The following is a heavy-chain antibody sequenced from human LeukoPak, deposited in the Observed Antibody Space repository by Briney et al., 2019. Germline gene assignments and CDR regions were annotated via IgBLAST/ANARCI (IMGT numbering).Heavy chain of an antibody. CDR3: ARDVAVAGPPYYFDY. CDR1: GFTFSSYS. V-gene: IGHV3-48*04. Sequence: PGGSLRLSCAASGFTFSSYSMNWVRQAPGKGLEWVSYISSSSSTIYYADSVKGRFTISRDNAKNSLYPQMNSLRAEDTAVYYCARDVAVAGPPYYFDYWGQGTLVTVSS. CDR2: ISSSSSTI. J-gene: IGHJ4*02. D-gene: IGHD6-19*01.